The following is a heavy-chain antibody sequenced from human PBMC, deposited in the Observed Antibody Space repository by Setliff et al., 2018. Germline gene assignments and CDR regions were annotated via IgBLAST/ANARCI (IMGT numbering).Heavy chain of an antibody. J-gene: IGHJ4*02. CDR3: ARTGTYRYFDY. D-gene: IGHD1-1*01. V-gene: IGHV4-4*07. Sequence: SETLSLTCTVSRGPINSHYWSWIRQPAGKGLEWIGRIYADGSTNYNPSLKSRVTISVDTSKNQFSLKLGSVTAEDTAMYYCARTGTYRYFDYWGQGALVTVSS. CDR2: IYADGST. CDR1: RGPINSHY.